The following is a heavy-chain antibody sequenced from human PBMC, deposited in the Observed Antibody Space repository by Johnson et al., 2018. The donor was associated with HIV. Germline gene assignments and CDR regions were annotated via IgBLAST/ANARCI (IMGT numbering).Heavy chain of an antibody. J-gene: IGHJ3*02. CDR3: AKDQWGSSWANDAFDI. Sequence: VQLVESGGGVVQPGGSLRLSCAASGFTFSSYGMHWVRQAPGKGLEWVAVISYDGSNKYYADSVKGRFTISRDNSKNTLYLQMNSLRAEDTAVYYCAKDQWGSSWANDAFDIWGQGTMVTVSS. CDR2: ISYDGSNK. V-gene: IGHV3-33*05. CDR1: GFTFSSYG. D-gene: IGHD6-13*01.